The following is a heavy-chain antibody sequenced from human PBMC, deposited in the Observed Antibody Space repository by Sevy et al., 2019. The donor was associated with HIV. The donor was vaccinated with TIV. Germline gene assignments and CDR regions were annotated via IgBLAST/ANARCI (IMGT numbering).Heavy chain of an antibody. CDR3: ATGGGGRTGTIFYFDF. Sequence: GGSLRLSCAASGFIFSNYAMHWVRQAPGKGLEWVAVIWYDGTDKFCADSVKGRFSVSRDNSKNILYLQMNSLRAGDTAVYYCATGGGGRTGTIFYFDFWGQGTLVTVSS. CDR1: GFIFSNYA. J-gene: IGHJ4*02. CDR2: IWYDGTDK. V-gene: IGHV3-33*01. D-gene: IGHD3-3*02.